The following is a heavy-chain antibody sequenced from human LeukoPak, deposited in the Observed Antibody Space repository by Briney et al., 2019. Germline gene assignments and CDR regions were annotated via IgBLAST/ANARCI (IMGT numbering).Heavy chain of an antibody. CDR1: GYSFTSYW. D-gene: IGHD3-10*01. V-gene: IGHV5-51*01. CDR2: IYPGDSDT. J-gene: IGHJ4*02. Sequence: GESLKISCKGSGYSFTSYWIGWVRQMPGKGLEWMGIIYPGDSDTRYSPSFQGQVTTSADKSISTAYLQWSSLKASDTAMYYCARSPSYYYGSGSYYNVDYWGQGTLVTVSS. CDR3: ARSPSYYYGSGSYYNVDY.